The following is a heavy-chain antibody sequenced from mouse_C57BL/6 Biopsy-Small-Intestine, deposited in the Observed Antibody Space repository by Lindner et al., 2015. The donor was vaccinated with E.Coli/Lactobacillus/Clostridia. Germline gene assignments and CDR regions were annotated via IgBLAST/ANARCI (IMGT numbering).Heavy chain of an antibody. Sequence: VQLQESGAELVKPGASVKMSCKASGYTFTKYWMTWVRQRPGQGPEWVGDFYPGSGSAHYNENFKSKATLTGDTSSNTVYMQLSSLTSEDSAVYYCALYDQDSAMDYWGQGTSVTVSS. CDR3: ALYDQDSAMDY. V-gene: IGHV1-55*01. CDR2: FYPGSGSA. J-gene: IGHJ4*01. D-gene: IGHD2-12*01. CDR1: GYTFTKYW.